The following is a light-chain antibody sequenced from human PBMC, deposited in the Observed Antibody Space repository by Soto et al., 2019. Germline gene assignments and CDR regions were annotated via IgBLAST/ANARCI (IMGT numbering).Light chain of an antibody. CDR2: AAS. Sequence: ENGVTQSPCTLSLSIGERDTLSCRASQSVSSNFLAWYQQKPGQAPRLLIYAASSRATGIPDRFSGSGSGTDFTLTISRLEPEDFAGYYCQQYNTWPPITFGQGTRLEIK. J-gene: IGKJ5*01. CDR3: QQYNTWPPIT. V-gene: IGKV3D-20*02. CDR1: QSVSSNF.